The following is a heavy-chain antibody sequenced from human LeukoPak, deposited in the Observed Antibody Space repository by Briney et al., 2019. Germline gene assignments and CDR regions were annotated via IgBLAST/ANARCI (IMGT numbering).Heavy chain of an antibody. V-gene: IGHV1-69*04. Sequence: SVKVSCKASGGTFSSYAVSWVRQAPGQGLEWMGRIIPILGIANYAQKFQGRVTITADKSTSTAYMELSSLRSEDTAVYYCARHVGSDYYYMDVWGKGTTVTVSS. CDR3: ARHVGSDYYYMDV. D-gene: IGHD3-10*01. CDR2: IIPILGIA. J-gene: IGHJ6*03. CDR1: GGTFSSYA.